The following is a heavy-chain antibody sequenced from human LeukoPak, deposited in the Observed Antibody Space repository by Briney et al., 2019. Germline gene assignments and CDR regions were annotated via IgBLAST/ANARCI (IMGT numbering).Heavy chain of an antibody. CDR1: GGTFSSYA. Sequence: SVKVSCKASGGTFSSYAISWVRQAPGQGLEWMGRIIPIFGTANYAQKFQGRVTITTDESTSTAYMELSSLRSGDTAVYYCARGKAYCGGDCNWFDPWGQGTLVTVSS. J-gene: IGHJ5*02. CDR3: ARGKAYCGGDCNWFDP. D-gene: IGHD2-21*02. V-gene: IGHV1-69*05. CDR2: IIPIFGTA.